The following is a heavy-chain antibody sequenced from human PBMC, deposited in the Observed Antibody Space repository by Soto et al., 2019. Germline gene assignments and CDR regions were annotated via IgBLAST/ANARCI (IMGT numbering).Heavy chain of an antibody. CDR2: IHHSGST. D-gene: IGHD2-15*01. J-gene: IGHJ4*02. V-gene: IGHV4-34*01. Sequence: QVQLQQWGAGLLKPSETLSLTCAVYGGSLSGSYWSWIRQPPGTGLEWIGEIHHSGSTYYNPSLKSRVTLSVDTSKNQFSLMLNSVTAADTAVYYCASPGYCSDGTCYPDYWGQGTLVTVSS. CDR3: ASPGYCSDGTCYPDY. CDR1: GGSLSGSY.